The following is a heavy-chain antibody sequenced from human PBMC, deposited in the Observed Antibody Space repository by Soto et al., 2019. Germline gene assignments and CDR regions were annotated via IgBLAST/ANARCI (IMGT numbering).Heavy chain of an antibody. CDR3: AISLTQLLRSPEYFDY. V-gene: IGHV6-1*01. D-gene: IGHD6-19*01. CDR2: TYYRSKWYN. J-gene: IGHJ4*02. CDR1: GDFVYSNKIT. Sequence: SQTLSLTGEMSGDFVYSNKITWNWIRQSTSRGLEWLGRTYYRSKWYNDYAVSVRRRITMNPDRSKNQFSLQLNYVTPEDTAVYYCAISLTQLLRSPEYFDYSCQAPLVTLSS.